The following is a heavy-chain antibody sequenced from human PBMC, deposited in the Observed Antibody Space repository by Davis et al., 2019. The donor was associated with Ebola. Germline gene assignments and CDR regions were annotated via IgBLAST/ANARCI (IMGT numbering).Heavy chain of an antibody. D-gene: IGHD6-6*01. V-gene: IGHV3-23*01. CDR2: ISDSGGST. Sequence: GESLKISCAASGFTFSNYGMNWVRQAPGKGLEWVSGISDSGGSTHYADSVKGRFTISRDNSKNTPYLQMNSLRAEDTAVYYCAKGGGTSSSDFRRTWGQGTLVTVSS. CDR1: GFTFSNYG. J-gene: IGHJ5*02. CDR3: AKGGGTSSSDFRRT.